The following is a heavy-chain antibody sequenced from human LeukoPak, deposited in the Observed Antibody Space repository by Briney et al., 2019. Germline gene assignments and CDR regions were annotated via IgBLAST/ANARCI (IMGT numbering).Heavy chain of an antibody. Sequence: ASVKVSCKASGYTFTSYAMHWVRQAPGQRLEWMGWINAGNGNTKYSQKFQGRVTITRDTSASTAYMELSSLRSEDTAVYYCARDIVGKVERRDYGMDVWDKGTTVTVSS. CDR1: GYTFTSYA. CDR2: INAGNGNT. CDR3: ARDIVGKVERRDYGMDV. V-gene: IGHV1-3*01. J-gene: IGHJ6*04. D-gene: IGHD1-1*01.